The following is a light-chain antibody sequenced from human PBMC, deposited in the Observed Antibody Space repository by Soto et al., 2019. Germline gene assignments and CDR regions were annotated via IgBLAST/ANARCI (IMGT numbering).Light chain of an antibody. CDR1: QSVSSY. V-gene: IGKV3-20*01. J-gene: IGKJ1*01. Sequence: TAITQSPLTLPWPQAERATLYCRGSQSVSSYLAWYQQKPGQAPRLLIYGASSRATGIPDRFSGSGSGTDFTLTISRLEPEDFAVYYCQQYGSSLWTFGQGTKVDIK. CDR3: QQYGSSLWT. CDR2: GAS.